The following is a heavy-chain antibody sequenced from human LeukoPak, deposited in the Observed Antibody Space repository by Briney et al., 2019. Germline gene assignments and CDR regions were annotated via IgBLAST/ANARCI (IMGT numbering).Heavy chain of an antibody. CDR1: GYTFTSYD. Sequence: ASVKVSCKASGYTFTSYDINWVRQATGQGLEWMGLMNPNSGNTGYAQKFQGRVTMTRNTSISTAYMELSSLRSEDTAVYYCATSVVPAAIDYYYYMDVWGKGTTVTVSS. CDR3: ATSVVPAAIDYYYYMDV. CDR2: MNPNSGNT. V-gene: IGHV1-8*01. D-gene: IGHD2-2*01. J-gene: IGHJ6*03.